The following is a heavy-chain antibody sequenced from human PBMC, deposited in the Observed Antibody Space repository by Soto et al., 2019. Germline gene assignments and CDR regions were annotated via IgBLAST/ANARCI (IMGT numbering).Heavy chain of an antibody. J-gene: IGHJ4*02. Sequence: SETLSLTCAVSGYSIRSDYYWGWIRQPPGKGLEWIGSIYHRGSTYYNPSLKSRVTISVDTSNNQFSLKLNSVTAADTAVYYCARDEVREHSHLYYFGYWGQGTLVTVSS. CDR2: IYHRGST. D-gene: IGHD1-26*01. CDR3: ARDEVREHSHLYYFGY. V-gene: IGHV4-38-2*02. CDR1: GYSIRSDYY.